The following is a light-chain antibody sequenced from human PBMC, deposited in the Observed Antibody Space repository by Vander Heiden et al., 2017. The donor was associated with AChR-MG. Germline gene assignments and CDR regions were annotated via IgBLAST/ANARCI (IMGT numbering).Light chain of an antibody. CDR2: HDS. J-gene: IGLJ2*01. V-gene: IGLV3-1*01. CDR1: NLEAIY. Sequence: SYELTQPPSVSVSPGQTASITCSGDNLEAIYACWYPQKPGQSPVLVSYHDSKRPSGVPERFSGSNSGNTATLTISGTQAMDEADYYCQAWDSSTVVFGGGTKLTVL. CDR3: QAWDSSTVV.